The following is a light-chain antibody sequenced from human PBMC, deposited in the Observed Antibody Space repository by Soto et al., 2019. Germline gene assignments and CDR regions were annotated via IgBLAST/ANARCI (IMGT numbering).Light chain of an antibody. Sequence: IVFTRSPGTLSLSPGERATLSGSASQSISSTYLTWYHQKPGQAPRLLIYDASRRATGIPDRFSGSGSGTDFSLTISRLEPEDFAVYYCQHYDSARWTFGLGTKVDIK. CDR3: QHYDSARWT. J-gene: IGKJ1*01. CDR1: QSISSTY. V-gene: IGKV3-20*01. CDR2: DAS.